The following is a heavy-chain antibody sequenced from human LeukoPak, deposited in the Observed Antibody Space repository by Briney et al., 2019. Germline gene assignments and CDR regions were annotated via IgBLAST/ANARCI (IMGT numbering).Heavy chain of an antibody. V-gene: IGHV3-48*03. CDR2: ISSSGTTI. CDR3: ARGRRPDAFDS. CDR1: GFIFSSYE. J-gene: IGHJ3*02. Sequence: PGGSLRLSCAPSGFIFSSYEMNWVRQAPGKGLKWVSYISSSGTTIDYADSVKGRFTISRDNAKNSLYLQMNSLRAEDTAVYYCARGRRPDAFDSWGQGTRVTVSS.